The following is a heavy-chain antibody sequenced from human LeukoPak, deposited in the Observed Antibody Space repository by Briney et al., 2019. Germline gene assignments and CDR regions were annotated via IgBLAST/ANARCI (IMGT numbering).Heavy chain of an antibody. V-gene: IGHV3-53*01. CDR1: GFTVSSNY. CDR3: AGVRVTTTLIDY. D-gene: IGHD4-17*01. J-gene: IGHJ4*02. CDR2: IYSGGST. Sequence: GGSPRLSCAASGFTVSSNYMSWVRQAPGKGLEWVSVIYSGGSTYYADSVKGRFTISRDNSKNTLYLQMNSLRAEDTAVYYCAGVRVTTTLIDYWGQGTLVTASS.